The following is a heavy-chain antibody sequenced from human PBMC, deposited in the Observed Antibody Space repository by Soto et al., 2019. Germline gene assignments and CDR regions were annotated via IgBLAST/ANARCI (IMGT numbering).Heavy chain of an antibody. Sequence: AAVKVSCKASGYTFTSYGISWVRQAPGQGLEWMGLISGYNGNTNYAQKFQGRVTMTTDTSTNTAYMEVRSLRSDDTAVYYCASASITMIRGVTYYYYGVDVWGQGTTVTVSS. D-gene: IGHD3-10*01. CDR3: ASASITMIRGVTYYYYGVDV. CDR2: ISGYNGNT. V-gene: IGHV1-18*04. CDR1: GYTFTSYG. J-gene: IGHJ6*02.